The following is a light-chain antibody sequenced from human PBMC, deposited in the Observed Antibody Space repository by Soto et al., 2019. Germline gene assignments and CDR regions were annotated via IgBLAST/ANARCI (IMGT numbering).Light chain of an antibody. Sequence: EIVLTQSPGTLSLSPGERATLSCRASQSFNSIYLAWYQQKPGQAPRLLIYGASSRATGIPDRFSGSGSGTDFTLTISRLEPEDFAVYYCQQYISSPLTFGQGTKVDI. CDR3: QQYISSPLT. J-gene: IGKJ1*01. CDR2: GAS. V-gene: IGKV3-20*01. CDR1: QSFNSIY.